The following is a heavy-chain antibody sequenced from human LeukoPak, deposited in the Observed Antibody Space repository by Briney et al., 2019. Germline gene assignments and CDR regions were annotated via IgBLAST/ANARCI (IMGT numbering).Heavy chain of an antibody. CDR3: ARHAYYYDRSGSYEAFDI. D-gene: IGHD3-22*01. V-gene: IGHV4-4*07. J-gene: IGHJ3*02. CDR2: IYTSGST. CDR1: GGSISSYY. Sequence: SETLALTCSVSGGSISSYYWSWIRQPAGKGLEWIGRIYTSGSTDNNPSLKSRVTMSLDTSTNQFSLKLTSVTAADTAVYYCARHAYYYDRSGSYEAFDIWGQGTMVTVSS.